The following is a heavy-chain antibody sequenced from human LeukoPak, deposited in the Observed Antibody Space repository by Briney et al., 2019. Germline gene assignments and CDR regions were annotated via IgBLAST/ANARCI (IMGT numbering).Heavy chain of an antibody. CDR1: GYTFSNYY. J-gene: IGHJ5*02. CDR2: INPSGGST. Sequence: ASVKVSCKASGYTFSNYYMYWVRQAPGQGLEWMGLINPSGGSTNYAQKFQGRVTMTRDMSTSTVYMELSSLRSEDTAVYYCARDFEGSSWYADNWFDPWGQGTLVTVSS. CDR3: ARDFEGSSWYADNWFDP. D-gene: IGHD6-13*01. V-gene: IGHV1-46*01.